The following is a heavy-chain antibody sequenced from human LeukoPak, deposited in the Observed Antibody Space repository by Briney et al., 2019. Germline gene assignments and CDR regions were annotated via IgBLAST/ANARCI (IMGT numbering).Heavy chain of an antibody. J-gene: IGHJ2*01. CDR3: ARDGLTMVRGVNWYFDL. Sequence: GGSLRLSCAASGFSFSTSSMHWVRQAPGKALEWVALISYDGTTTYYADSVRGRFTISRDTSKNTLYLQMSSLRTEDTSVYFCARDGLTMVRGVNWYFDLWGRGTLVTVSS. V-gene: IGHV3-30*04. CDR2: ISYDGTTT. CDR1: GFSFSTSS. D-gene: IGHD3-10*01.